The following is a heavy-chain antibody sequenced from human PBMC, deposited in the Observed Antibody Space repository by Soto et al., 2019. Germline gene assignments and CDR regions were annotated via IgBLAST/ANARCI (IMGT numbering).Heavy chain of an antibody. CDR2: VPHSGTT. J-gene: IGHJ4*02. Sequence: VELEGAGPGLGKPSGTPSLPRAVLGGFGNTDYLLGLGRQPPGKGLEWIGEVPHSGTTNYIQSLTSRLTMSVDKSGNQVSLELTSVAAADTAVYYCARGVSYRWVYWGQGTLVTVSS. CDR1: GGFGNTDYL. D-gene: IGHD3-16*02. CDR3: ARGVSYRWVY. V-gene: IGHV4-4*02.